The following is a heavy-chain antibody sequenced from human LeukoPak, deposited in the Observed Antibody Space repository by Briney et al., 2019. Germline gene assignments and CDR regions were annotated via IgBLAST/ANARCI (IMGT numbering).Heavy chain of an antibody. CDR1: GYTFTSYG. CDR3: ARDPSNWNDGFDAFDI. D-gene: IGHD1-20*01. V-gene: IGHV1-18*01. Sequence: PQASVKVSCKASGYTFTSYGISWVRQAPGQGLEWMGWISAYNGNTNYAQKLQGRVTMTTDTSTSTAYMELRSLRSDDTAVYYCARDPSNWNDGFDAFDIWGQGTMVTVSS. CDR2: ISAYNGNT. J-gene: IGHJ3*02.